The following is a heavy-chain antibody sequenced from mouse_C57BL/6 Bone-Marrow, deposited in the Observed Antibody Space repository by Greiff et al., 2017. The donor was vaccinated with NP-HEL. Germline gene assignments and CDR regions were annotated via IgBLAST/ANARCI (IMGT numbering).Heavy chain of an antibody. Sequence: VKLMGSGGGLVKPGGSLKLSCAASGFTFSSYAMSWVRPTPEKRLEWVATISDGGSYTYYPDNVKGRFTISRDNAKNNLYLQMSHLKSEDTAMYYCARDDGYYWGQGTTLTVSS. CDR3: ARDDGYY. CDR1: GFTFSSYA. CDR2: ISDGGSYT. D-gene: IGHD2-3*01. J-gene: IGHJ2*01. V-gene: IGHV5-4*01.